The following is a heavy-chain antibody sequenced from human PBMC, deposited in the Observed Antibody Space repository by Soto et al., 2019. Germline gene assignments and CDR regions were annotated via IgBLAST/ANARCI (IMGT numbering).Heavy chain of an antibody. Sequence: QVRLVQSGAEVKKPGASGKVSCKASGYPFTTFGISWVRQAPGQGREGLGWISAYNGNTNYAQKLQGRVTMTTGTSTSTDYMELRSLRSDDRAGYYCAGVFCSRWYLANFDYWGQGTLVTVSS. D-gene: IGHD6-13*01. CDR3: AGVFCSRWYLANFDY. V-gene: IGHV1-18*01. J-gene: IGHJ4*02. CDR1: GYPFTTFG. CDR2: ISAYNGNT.